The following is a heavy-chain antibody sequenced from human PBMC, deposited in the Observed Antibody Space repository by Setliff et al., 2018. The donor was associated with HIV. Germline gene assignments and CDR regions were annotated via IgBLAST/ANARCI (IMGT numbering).Heavy chain of an antibody. CDR1: GYTFTSYA. CDR2: INAGNGNT. V-gene: IGHV1-3*01. J-gene: IGHJ3*02. CDR3: ASPSITMVRGVIRSAFDI. Sequence: ASVKVSCKASGYTFTSYAMHWVRQAPGQRLEWMGWINAGNGNTKYSQKFQGRVTITRDTSASTAYMELSSLRSEDTAVYYCASPSITMVRGVIRSAFDIWGQGTMVTVSS. D-gene: IGHD3-10*01.